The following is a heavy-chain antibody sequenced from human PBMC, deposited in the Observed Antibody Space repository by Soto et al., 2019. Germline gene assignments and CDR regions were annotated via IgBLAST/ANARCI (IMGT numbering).Heavy chain of an antibody. CDR1: GGSISSYY. Sequence: PSDTLSLTCTVSGGSISSYYWSWIRQPPGKGLEWIGYIYYSGSTNYNPSLKSRVTISVDTSKNQFSLKLSSVTAADTAVYYCARGPRSSWFDPWGQGTLVTVSS. V-gene: IGHV4-59*01. D-gene: IGHD4-17*01. CDR2: IYYSGST. J-gene: IGHJ5*02. CDR3: ARGPRSSWFDP.